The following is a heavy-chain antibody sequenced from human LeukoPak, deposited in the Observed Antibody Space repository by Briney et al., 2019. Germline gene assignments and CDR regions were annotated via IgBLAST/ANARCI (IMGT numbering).Heavy chain of an antibody. CDR1: GGSISSYY. D-gene: IGHD6-19*01. J-gene: IGHJ4*02. CDR2: IYYSGST. Sequence: PSETLSLTCTVSGGSISSYYWSWVRQPPGKGLEWIGYIYYSGSTNYNLSLKSRVTISVDTSKNQFSLKLSSVTAADTAVYYCARGDSSGWYGPVDYWGQGTLVTVSS. V-gene: IGHV4-59*01. CDR3: ARGDSSGWYGPVDY.